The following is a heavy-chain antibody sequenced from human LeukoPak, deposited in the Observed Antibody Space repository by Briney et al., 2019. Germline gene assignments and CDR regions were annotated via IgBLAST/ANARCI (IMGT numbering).Heavy chain of an antibody. J-gene: IGHJ4*02. V-gene: IGHV3-23*01. Sequence: GGSLGLSCEASGFTFSSYAMSWVRQAPGKGLEWVSTISNSDGSTYYADSVKGRFTISRDNPKNTLYLQMNSLAAEDTAMYYCAKATGTLGNWGQGTLVTVSS. CDR1: GFTFSSYA. D-gene: IGHD1-1*01. CDR3: AKATGTLGN. CDR2: ISNSDGST.